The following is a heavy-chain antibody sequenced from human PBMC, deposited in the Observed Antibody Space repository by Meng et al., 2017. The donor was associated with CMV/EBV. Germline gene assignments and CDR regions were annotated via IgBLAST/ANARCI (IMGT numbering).Heavy chain of an antibody. V-gene: IGHV4-34*01. D-gene: IGHD3-3*01. J-gene: IGHJ5*02. CDR3: ARGSRRLPRFNWFDP. Sequence: QVSLQQVGPGWLKPSETLSLTCAVSGGSFSGYYWSWIRQPPRKGLEWIGEINHSGSTNYNPSLKSRVTISVDTSKNQFSLKLSSGTAADTAVYYCARGSRRLPRFNWFDPWGQGTLVTVSS. CDR1: GGSFSGYY. CDR2: INHSGST.